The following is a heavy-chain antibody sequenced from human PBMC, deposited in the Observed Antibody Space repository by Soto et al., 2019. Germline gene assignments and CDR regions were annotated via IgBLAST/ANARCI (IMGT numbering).Heavy chain of an antibody. CDR2: ISYDGSNK. V-gene: IGHV3-30-3*01. CDR1: GFTFSSYA. J-gene: IGHJ4*02. Sequence: GGSLRLSCAASGFTFSSYAMHWVRQAPGKGLEWVAVISYDGSNKYYADSVKGRFTISRDNSKNTLYLQMNSLRAEDTAVYYCARDLARPIDYWGQXTLVTVSS. CDR3: ARDLARPIDY.